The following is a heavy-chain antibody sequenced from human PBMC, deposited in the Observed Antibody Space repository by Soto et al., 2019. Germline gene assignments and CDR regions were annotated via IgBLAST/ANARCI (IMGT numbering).Heavy chain of an antibody. J-gene: IGHJ4*02. CDR2: IKQDGSEK. CDR3: ARDNLEYSSSCDY. CDR1: GFTFSSYW. Sequence: GGSLRLSCAASGFTFSSYWMSWVRQAPGKGLEWVANIKQDGSEKYYVDSVKGRFTISRDNAKNSLHLQMNSLRAEDTAVYYCARDNLEYSSSCDYWGQGTLVTVSS. D-gene: IGHD6-6*01. V-gene: IGHV3-7*01.